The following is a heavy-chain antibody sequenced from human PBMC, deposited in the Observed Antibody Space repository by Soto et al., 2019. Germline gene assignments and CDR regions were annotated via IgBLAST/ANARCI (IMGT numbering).Heavy chain of an antibody. CDR2: IIPIFGTA. J-gene: IGHJ6*02. D-gene: IGHD6-13*01. V-gene: IGHV1-69*13. Sequence: SVKVSCKASGGTFSSYAISWVRQAPGQGLEWMGGIIPIFGTANYAQKFQGRVTITADESTSTAYMELSSLRSEDTAVYYCARARIAAAGDYYYYGMDVWGQGTTVTVSS. CDR1: GGTFSSYA. CDR3: ARARIAAAGDYYYYGMDV.